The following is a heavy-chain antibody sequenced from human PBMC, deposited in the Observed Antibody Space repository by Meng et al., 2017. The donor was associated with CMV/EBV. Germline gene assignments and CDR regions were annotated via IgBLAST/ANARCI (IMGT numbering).Heavy chain of an antibody. CDR3: ATRVVPAAIEILAFDI. CDR2: FDPEDGET. V-gene: IGHV1-24*01. D-gene: IGHD2-2*02. Sequence: ASMKVSCKVSGYTLTELSMHWVRQAPGKGLEWMGGFDPEDGETIYAQKFQGRVTMTEDTSTDTAYMELSSLRSEDTAVYYCATRVVPAAIEILAFDIWGQGTMVTVSS. CDR1: GYTLTELS. J-gene: IGHJ3*02.